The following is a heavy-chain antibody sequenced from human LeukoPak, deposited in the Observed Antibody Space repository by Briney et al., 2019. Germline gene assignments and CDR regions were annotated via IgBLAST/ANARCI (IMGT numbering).Heavy chain of an antibody. CDR3: ARGQEWELH. Sequence: SETLSLTCAVYGGSFSGYYWSWIRQPPGKGLEWIGSIYHSGSTYYNPSLKSRVTISVDTSKNQFSLKLSSVTAADTAVYYCARGQEWELHWGQGTLVTVSS. V-gene: IGHV4-34*01. J-gene: IGHJ4*02. CDR2: IYHSGST. D-gene: IGHD1-26*01. CDR1: GGSFSGYY.